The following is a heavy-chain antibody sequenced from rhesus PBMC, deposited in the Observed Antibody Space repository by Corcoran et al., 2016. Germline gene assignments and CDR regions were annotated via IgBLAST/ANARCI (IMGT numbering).Heavy chain of an antibody. CDR3: AKERRYSGPFDY. Sequence: EVQLVESGGGLVQPGGSLRLSCAASGFTFSSYGMSWVRQAPGKGLEWVSYISNGVGPTYYAASVQVRFPISRDTSKNTLSLQMNSLRAKDTAVYYCAKERRYSGPFDYWGQGVLVTVSS. J-gene: IGHJ4*01. CDR2: ISNGVGPT. V-gene: IGHV3S5*01. D-gene: IGHD5-24*01. CDR1: GFTFSSYG.